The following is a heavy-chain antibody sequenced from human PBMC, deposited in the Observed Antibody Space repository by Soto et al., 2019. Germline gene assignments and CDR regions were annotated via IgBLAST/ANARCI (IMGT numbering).Heavy chain of an antibody. D-gene: IGHD4-17*01. V-gene: IGHV1-8*01. Sequence: QVQLVQSGAEVKKPGASVKVSCKASGYIFTNYDINWVRQATGQGLEYLGWINPNSGNTGYVQKFKGRVTMTRNTSLNTAYMELNSLRSEDTAVYYWARGLKYGDYSGWFDPWGQGTLGTVSS. CDR1: GYIFTNYD. CDR2: INPNSGNT. J-gene: IGHJ5*02. CDR3: ARGLKYGDYSGWFDP.